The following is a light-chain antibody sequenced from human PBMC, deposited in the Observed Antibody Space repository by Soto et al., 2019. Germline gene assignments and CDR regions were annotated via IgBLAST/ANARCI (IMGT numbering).Light chain of an antibody. J-gene: IGLJ3*02. V-gene: IGLV2-8*01. CDR3: GSYAGSKWV. CDR2: EVS. Sequence: QSVLTQPPSASGSPGQSVTISCTGTSSDVGGYNYVSWYQQHPGKAPKLMIYEVSKRPSGVPDRFSGSKSGNTASLTVSGLQAEDEADYYCGSYAGSKWVFGGGTKLTVL. CDR1: SSDVGGYNY.